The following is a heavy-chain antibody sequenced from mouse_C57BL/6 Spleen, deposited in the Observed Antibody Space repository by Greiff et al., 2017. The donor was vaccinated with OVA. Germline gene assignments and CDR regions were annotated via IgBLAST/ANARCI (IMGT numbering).Heavy chain of an antibody. CDR3: ARGPYGSSYGYFDY. CDR2: IYPGGGYT. CDR1: GYTFTNYW. Sequence: VQLQQSGAELVRPGTSVKMSCKASGYTFTNYWIGWAKQRPGHGLEWIGDIYPGGGYTNYNEKFKGKATLTADKSSSTAYMQFSSLTSEDSAIYYCARGPYGSSYGYFDYRGQGTTRTVSS. J-gene: IGHJ2*01. D-gene: IGHD1-1*01. V-gene: IGHV1-63*01.